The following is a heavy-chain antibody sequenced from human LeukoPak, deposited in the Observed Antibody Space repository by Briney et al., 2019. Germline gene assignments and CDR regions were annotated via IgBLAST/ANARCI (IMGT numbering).Heavy chain of an antibody. CDR3: ARGLNNWNYEGDKKGTYFFDY. CDR2: ISSSSSTI. D-gene: IGHD1-7*01. J-gene: IGHJ4*02. CDR1: GFTFSSYS. Sequence: GGSLRLSCAASGFTFSSYSMNWVRQAPGKGLEWVSYISSSSSTIYYADSVKGRFTISRDNAKNSLYLQMNSLRAEDTAVYYCARGLNNWNYEGDKKGTYFFDYGGQGTLVTVS. V-gene: IGHV3-48*04.